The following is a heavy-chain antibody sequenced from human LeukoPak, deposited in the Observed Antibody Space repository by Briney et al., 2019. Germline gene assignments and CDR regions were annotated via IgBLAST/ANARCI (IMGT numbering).Heavy chain of an antibody. CDR3: ARDAKGVLWFGGSPWDYYYYGMDV. CDR2: ISYDGSNK. V-gene: IGHV3-30*04. J-gene: IGHJ6*04. CDR1: GFTFTSYA. Sequence: PGRSLRPSCAPAGFTFTSYATHWVSQAPSKGLEWVAVISYDGSNKYYADSVEGRFTISRDNSKNTLYLQMNSLRAEDTAVYYCARDAKGVLWFGGSPWDYYYYGMDVWGKGTTVTVSS. D-gene: IGHD3-10*01.